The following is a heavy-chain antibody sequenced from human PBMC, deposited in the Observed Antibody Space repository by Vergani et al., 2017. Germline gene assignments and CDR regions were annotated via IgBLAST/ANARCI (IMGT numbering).Heavy chain of an antibody. Sequence: EVQLLEPGGSLKQPGGSVRLSCAASGFTLSSHAMSWVRQGHGQGLEWASSIKNTGDSTHYADYVKGRFTISRENSTKTLYLQMNSLRVEDTAVYYCGRRSDNYNWCQGTLVTVSS. CDR2: IKNTGDST. J-gene: IGHJ4*02. D-gene: IGHD5-24*01. CDR3: GRRSDNYN. CDR1: GFTLSSHA. V-gene: IGHV3-23*01.